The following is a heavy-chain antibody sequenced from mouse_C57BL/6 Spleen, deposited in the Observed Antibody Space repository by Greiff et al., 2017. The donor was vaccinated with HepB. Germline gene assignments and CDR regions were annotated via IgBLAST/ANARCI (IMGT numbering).Heavy chain of an antibody. D-gene: IGHD2-4*01. CDR3: ARGGYYDYDDYAMDY. V-gene: IGHV3-6*01. Sequence: EVQLQESGPGLVKPSQSLSLTCSVTGYSITSGYYWNWIRQFPGNKLEWMGYISYDGSNNYNPSLKNRISITRDTSKNQFFLKLNSVTTEDTATYYCARGGYYDYDDYAMDYWGQGTSVTVSS. J-gene: IGHJ4*01. CDR2: ISYDGSN. CDR1: GYSITSGYY.